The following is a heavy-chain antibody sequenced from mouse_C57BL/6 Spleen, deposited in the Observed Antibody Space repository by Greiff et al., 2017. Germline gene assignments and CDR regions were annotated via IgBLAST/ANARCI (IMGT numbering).Heavy chain of an antibody. V-gene: IGHV1-82*01. D-gene: IGHD2-4*01. CDR1: GYAFSSSW. Sequence: QVQLQQSGPELVKPGASVKISCKASGYAFSSSWMNWVKQRPGKGLEWIGRIYPGDGDTNYNGKFKGKATLSADKSSSTAYMQLSSLTSEDSAVXFCARTYDYDGGVDYWGQGTTLTVSS. CDR2: IYPGDGDT. CDR3: ARTYDYDGGVDY. J-gene: IGHJ2*01.